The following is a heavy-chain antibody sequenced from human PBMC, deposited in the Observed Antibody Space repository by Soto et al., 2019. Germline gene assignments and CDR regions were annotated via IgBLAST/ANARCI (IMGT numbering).Heavy chain of an antibody. V-gene: IGHV1-18*01. CDR3: ARDGLRFLEWLLSTNGMDV. D-gene: IGHD3-3*01. CDR1: GGTFSSYA. J-gene: IGHJ6*02. Sequence: QVQLVQSGAEVKKPGSSVKVSCKASGGTFSSYAISWVRQAPGQGLEWMGGISAYNGNTNYAQKLQGRVTMTTDTSTSTAYMELRSLRSDDTAVYYCARDGLRFLEWLLSTNGMDVWGQGTTVTVSS. CDR2: ISAYNGNT.